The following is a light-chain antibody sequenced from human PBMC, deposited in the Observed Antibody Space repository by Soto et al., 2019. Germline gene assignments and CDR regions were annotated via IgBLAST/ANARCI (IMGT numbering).Light chain of an antibody. CDR1: QTIGRNY. CDR2: GTS. V-gene: IGKV3-20*01. Sequence: EIVLTQSPGTLSLSPGETATLSCRASQTIGRNYLAWYQQKPGQAPRLLIFGTSTRATGIPDRFSGSGSGTDFTLSIGRLEPEDFAVYYCQQYANSPLLTFGGGTKVEIK. J-gene: IGKJ4*01. CDR3: QQYANSPLLT.